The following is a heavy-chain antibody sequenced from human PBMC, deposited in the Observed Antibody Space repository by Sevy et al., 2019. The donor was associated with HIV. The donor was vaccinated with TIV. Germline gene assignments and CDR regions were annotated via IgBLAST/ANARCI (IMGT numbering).Heavy chain of an antibody. CDR1: GFTFSYAW. Sequence: GGSLRLSCAASGFTFSYAWMSWVRQAPGKGLEWIGRIKAKADGGTIEYAAPVKGRFTISRDDSKNTLYLQMNSLKTEDTAVYYCDTDPIILLLVTYGLDVWGQGTTVTVSS. J-gene: IGHJ6*02. D-gene: IGHD2-8*02. CDR2: IKAKADGGTI. V-gene: IGHV3-15*01. CDR3: DTDPIILLLVTYGLDV.